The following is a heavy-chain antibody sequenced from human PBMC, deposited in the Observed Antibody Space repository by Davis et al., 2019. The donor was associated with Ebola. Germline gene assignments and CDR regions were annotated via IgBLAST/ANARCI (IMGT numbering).Heavy chain of an antibody. V-gene: IGHV3-7*01. CDR1: GFTFSSYW. J-gene: IGHJ4*02. D-gene: IGHD2-15*01. CDR2: IKQDGSEK. CDR3: AREGIGVVVAAPQF. Sequence: ESLKISCAASGFTFSSYWMSWVRQAPGKGLEWVANIKQDGSEKYYVDSVKGRFTISRDNAKNSLYLQMNSLRAEDTAVYYCAREGIGVVVAAPQFWGQGTLVTVSS.